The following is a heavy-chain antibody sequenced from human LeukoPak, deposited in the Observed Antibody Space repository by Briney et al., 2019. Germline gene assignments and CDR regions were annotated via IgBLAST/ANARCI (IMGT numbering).Heavy chain of an antibody. CDR1: GFTFSSYA. CDR3: ARDGYSYVPFDY. Sequence: GGSLRLSCAASGFTFSSYAMNWVRQAPGKGLEWVSSISSSSSYIYYADSVKGRFTISRDNAKNSLYLQMNSLRAEDTAVYYCARDGYSYVPFDYWGQGTLVTVSS. CDR2: ISSSSSYI. D-gene: IGHD5-18*01. J-gene: IGHJ4*02. V-gene: IGHV3-21*01.